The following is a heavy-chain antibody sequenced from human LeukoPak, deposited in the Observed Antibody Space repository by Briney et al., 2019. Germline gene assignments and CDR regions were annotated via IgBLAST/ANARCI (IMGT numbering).Heavy chain of an antibody. CDR3: ANQGYDFWSGYSYYYYYYGMDV. V-gene: IGHV1-69*01. J-gene: IGHJ6*02. CDR2: IIPIFGTA. CDR1: GGTFSSYA. D-gene: IGHD3-3*01. Sequence: SVKVSCKASGGTFSSYAISWVRQAPGQGLEWMGGIIPIFGTANYAQKFQGRVTITADESTSTAYMELSSLRSEDTAVYYCANQGYDFWSGYSYYYYYYGMDVWGQGPRSPSP.